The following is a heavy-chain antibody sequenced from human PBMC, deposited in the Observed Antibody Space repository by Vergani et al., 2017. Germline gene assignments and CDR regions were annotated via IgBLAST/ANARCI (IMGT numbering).Heavy chain of an antibody. J-gene: IGHJ2*01. CDR3: VGTHDYGGNQRGGLDWYFDL. V-gene: IGHV1-69*13. Sequence: QVQLVQYGAEVKKPGSSVKVSCKASGGTFSSYAISWVRQAPGQGLEWMGRIIPIFGTANYAQKFQGRVTITADESTSTAYMELSSLRSEDTAVYYCVGTHDYGGNQRGGLDWYFDLWVRGTLVTVSS. D-gene: IGHD4-23*01. CDR2: IIPIFGTA. CDR1: GGTFSSYA.